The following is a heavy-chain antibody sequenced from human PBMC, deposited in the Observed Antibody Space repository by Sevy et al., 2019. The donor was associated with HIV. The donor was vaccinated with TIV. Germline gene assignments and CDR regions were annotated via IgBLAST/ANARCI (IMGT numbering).Heavy chain of an antibody. CDR1: GHTLTDLS. CDR3: SATREYYSDSYGYFDY. D-gene: IGHD3-22*01. CDR2: FNPEVVEK. V-gene: IGHV1-24*01. J-gene: IGHJ4*02. Sequence: ASVKVSCKASGHTLTDLSMHWVRQAPGKGFEWTGGFNPEVVEKIDAQKFKGRVTMTEDTSTDTAYMELSSLRSEDTAVYYCSATREYYSDSYGYFDYWGQGTLVTVSS.